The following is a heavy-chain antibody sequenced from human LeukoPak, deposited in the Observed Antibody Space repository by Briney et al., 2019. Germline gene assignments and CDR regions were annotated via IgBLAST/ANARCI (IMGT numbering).Heavy chain of an antibody. CDR3: ARHIRYPYDTKRSGIYY. CDR1: GYSFTSYW. Sequence: GESLKISCEGSGYSFTSYWIGWVRQMPGKGLEWMGIIYPGDSDTRYSPSFQGQVTISADKSISTAYLQWSSLKASDTAMYYCARHIRYPYDTKRSGIYYWGQGTLVTVSS. D-gene: IGHD3-22*01. V-gene: IGHV5-51*01. CDR2: IYPGDSDT. J-gene: IGHJ4*02.